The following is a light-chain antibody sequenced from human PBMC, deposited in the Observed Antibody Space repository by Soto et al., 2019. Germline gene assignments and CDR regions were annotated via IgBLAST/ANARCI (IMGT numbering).Light chain of an antibody. V-gene: IGKV3-15*01. CDR1: QSVTSN. CDR3: QQYYNWPYT. Sequence: EIVMTQSPATLSVSPGEGATLSCRASQSVTSNLAWYQQQPGQAPRLLIYGTSNRATGIPARLSGSGSGTEFTLTISSLQSEDFAVYYCQQYYNWPYTFGQGTKLEIK. CDR2: GTS. J-gene: IGKJ2*01.